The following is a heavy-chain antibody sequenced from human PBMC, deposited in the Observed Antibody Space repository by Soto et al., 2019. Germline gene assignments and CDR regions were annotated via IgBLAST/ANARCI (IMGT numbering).Heavy chain of an antibody. Sequence: QVQLVESGGGVVQPGRSLSLSCVGSGFSFSSYDMNWVRQAPGTGLEWVALMSYDGSKKYYGDSVRGRVTISRDNSKNTVYLQMDHTRTEYTAIYYCAKDLKPGSRWSLGWVAHCRDVWGRGTTVSVSS. CDR1: GFSFSSYD. CDR3: AKDLKPGSRWSLGWVAHCRDV. V-gene: IGHV3-30*18. CDR2: MSYDGSKK. J-gene: IGHJ6*03. D-gene: IGHD2-21*01.